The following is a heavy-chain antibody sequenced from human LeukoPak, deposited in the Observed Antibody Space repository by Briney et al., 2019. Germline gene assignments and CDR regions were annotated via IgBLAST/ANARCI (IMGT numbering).Heavy chain of an antibody. V-gene: IGHV1-69*10. CDR2: IITILGIA. D-gene: IGHD6-19*01. Sequence: SVKVSCKASGGTFSSYAISWVRQAPGQGLEWMGGIITILGIANYAQKFQGRVTITADKSTSTAYMELSSLRSEDTAVYYCARDTMWVAVAGTSALDYWGQGTLVTVSS. CDR1: GGTFSSYA. CDR3: ARDTMWVAVAGTSALDY. J-gene: IGHJ4*02.